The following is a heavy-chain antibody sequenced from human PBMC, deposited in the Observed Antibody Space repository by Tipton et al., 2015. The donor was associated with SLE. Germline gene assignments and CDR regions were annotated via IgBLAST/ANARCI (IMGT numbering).Heavy chain of an antibody. D-gene: IGHD3-22*01. J-gene: IGHJ3*02. CDR1: GFTFSSYS. CDR3: ARDQGSGYYSGDAFDI. Sequence: VQLVQSGRGLVKPGGSLRLSCAASGFTFSSYSMNWVRQAPGKGLEWVSSISSTSSYIYYRDSVKGRFTISRDNAKNSLYLQMNSLRAEDTAVYYCARDQGSGYYSGDAFDIWGQGTMVTVSS. CDR2: ISSTSSYI. V-gene: IGHV3-21*01.